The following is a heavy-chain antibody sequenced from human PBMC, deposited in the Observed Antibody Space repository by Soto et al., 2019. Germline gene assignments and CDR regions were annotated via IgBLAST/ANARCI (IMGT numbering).Heavy chain of an antibody. CDR2: ITAFNGNT. J-gene: IGHJ4*02. V-gene: IGHV1-18*01. Sequence: QVHLVQSGAEVEKPGASVKVSCKASGYTFTDCGISWVRQAPGQGLQWMGWITAFNGNTKYAQQFQGRVTMTTDTSTSTAYMQLRSLESDDTAVYYCARIGQSDFWSGYYYFFDYWGQGTLVTVSS. CDR3: ARIGQSDFWSGYYYFFDY. D-gene: IGHD3-3*01. CDR1: GYTFTDCG.